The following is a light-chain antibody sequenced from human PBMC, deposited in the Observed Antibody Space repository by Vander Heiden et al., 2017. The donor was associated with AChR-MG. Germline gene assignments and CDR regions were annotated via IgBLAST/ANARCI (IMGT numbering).Light chain of an antibody. CDR1: NIGSKS. Sequence: SYVLTQPPSVSVAPGEPATITCGGNNIGSKSVHWYQQKSGQAPVLVVYEDTDRPSGVPERFSGSTSGNTATLTISRVEAGDEADYYCHVWDSTSDHVVFGGGTKVTVL. V-gene: IGLV3-21*02. CDR2: EDT. CDR3: HVWDSTSDHVV. J-gene: IGLJ2*01.